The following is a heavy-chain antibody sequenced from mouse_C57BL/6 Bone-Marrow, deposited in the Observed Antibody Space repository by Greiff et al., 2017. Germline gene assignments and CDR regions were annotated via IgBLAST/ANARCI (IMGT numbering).Heavy chain of an antibody. D-gene: IGHD2-2*01. J-gene: IGHJ4*01. V-gene: IGHV1-59*01. CDR2: IDPSDSYT. Sequence: QVQLQQPGAELVRPGTSVKLSCKASGYTFTRYWMHWVKQRPGQGLEWIGVIDPSDSYTNYNQKFKGKATLTVDTSSSTAYMQLSSLTSEDSAVYYCARWFPAMDYWGQGTSVTVSA. CDR3: ARWFPAMDY. CDR1: GYTFTRYW.